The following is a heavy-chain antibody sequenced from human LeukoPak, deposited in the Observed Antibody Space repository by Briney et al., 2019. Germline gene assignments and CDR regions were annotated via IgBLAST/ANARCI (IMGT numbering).Heavy chain of an antibody. CDR1: GGSFSGYY. Sequence: PSETLSLTCAVYGGSFSGYYWSWIRQPPGNGLEWIGEINHSRNTNYNPSLKSRVTISVDTSKNQFSLKVSSVTAADTAVYYCARARRDSGYYNVDYWGQGALVTVSS. V-gene: IGHV4-34*01. CDR2: INHSRNT. D-gene: IGHD3-3*01. CDR3: ARARRDSGYYNVDY. J-gene: IGHJ4*02.